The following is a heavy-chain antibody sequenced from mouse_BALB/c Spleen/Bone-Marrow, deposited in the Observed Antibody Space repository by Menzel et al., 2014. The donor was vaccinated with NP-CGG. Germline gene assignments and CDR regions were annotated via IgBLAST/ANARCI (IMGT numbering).Heavy chain of an antibody. J-gene: IGHJ4*01. V-gene: IGHV5-17*02. CDR3: ARDEYYAMDY. Sequence: EVQVVESGGGLVQPGGSRKLSCAASGFTFXSFGMHWVRQAPEKGLEWVAYISSGSSTIYYADTVKGRFTISRDNPKNTLFLQMTSLRSEDTAMYYCARDEYYAMDYWGQGTSVTVSS. CDR1: GFTFXSFG. CDR2: ISSGSSTI.